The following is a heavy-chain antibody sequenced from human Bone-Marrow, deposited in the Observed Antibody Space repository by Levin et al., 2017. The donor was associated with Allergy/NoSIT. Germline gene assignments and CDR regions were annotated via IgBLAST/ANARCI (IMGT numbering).Heavy chain of an antibody. D-gene: IGHD3-10*01. CDR3: ARGPSRNYFYYGVDV. Sequence: GGSLRLSCAASGFTVNDNYVSWVRQAPGKGMEWLSVIYGDYTYYADSVKGRFTISRDSVNNTVFLQMNSLRVDDTAVYYCARGPSRNYFYYGVDVWGQGTTVSVSS. CDR1: GFTVNDNY. J-gene: IGHJ6*02. CDR2: IYGDYT. V-gene: IGHV3-53*01.